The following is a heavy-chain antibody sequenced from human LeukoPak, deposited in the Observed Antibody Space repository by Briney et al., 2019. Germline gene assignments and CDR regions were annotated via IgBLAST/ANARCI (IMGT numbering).Heavy chain of an antibody. J-gene: IGHJ3*02. Sequence: GASVKVSCKASGYTFTSYGISWVRQAPGQGLEWMGWISAYNGNTNYAQKLQGRVTMTTDTSTSTAYMELRSLRSDDTAVYYCARNYDILTGLLFESAFDIWGQGTIVTVSS. CDR2: ISAYNGNT. CDR3: ARNYDILTGLLFESAFDI. CDR1: GYTFTSYG. V-gene: IGHV1-18*01. D-gene: IGHD3-9*01.